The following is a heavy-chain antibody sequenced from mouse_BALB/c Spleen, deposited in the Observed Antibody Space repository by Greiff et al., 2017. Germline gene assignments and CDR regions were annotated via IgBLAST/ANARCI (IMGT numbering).Heavy chain of an antibody. CDR3: ARYGTLYAMDY. V-gene: IGHV1-9*01. Sequence: VQLQQPGAELVKPGASVKLSCKASGYTFTSYWMHWVKQRPGHGLEWIGEILPGSGSTNYNEKFKGKATFTADTSSNTAYMQLSSLTSEDSAVYYCARYGTLYAMDYWGQGTSVTVSS. CDR2: ILPGSGST. J-gene: IGHJ4*01. CDR1: GYTFTSYW. D-gene: IGHD4-1*01.